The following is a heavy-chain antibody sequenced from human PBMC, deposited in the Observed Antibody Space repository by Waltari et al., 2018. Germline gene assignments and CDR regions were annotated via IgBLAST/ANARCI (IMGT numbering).Heavy chain of an antibody. V-gene: IGHV4-38-2*01. Sequence: QVQLQESGPGLVKPSETLSLTCAVSGYSISSGYYWGWIRQPPGKGLEWIGSIYHRGSTYYNPSLKSRVTISVDTSKNQFSLKLSSVTAADTAVYYCARHVVGSSGLDYWGQGTLVTVSS. CDR2: IYHRGST. CDR1: GYSISSGYY. CDR3: ARHVVGSSGLDY. D-gene: IGHD6-19*01. J-gene: IGHJ4*02.